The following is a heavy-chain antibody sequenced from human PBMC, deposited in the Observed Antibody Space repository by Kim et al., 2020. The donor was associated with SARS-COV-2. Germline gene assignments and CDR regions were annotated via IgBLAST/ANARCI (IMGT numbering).Heavy chain of an antibody. Sequence: ASVKVSCKASGYTFTGYYMHWVRQAPGQGLEWMGRINPNSGGTNYAQKFQGRVTMTRDTSISTAYMELSRLRSDDTAVYYCARGGGPSDSSGNYGMDVWGQGTTVTVSS. D-gene: IGHD6-19*01. CDR1: GYTFTGYY. J-gene: IGHJ6*02. V-gene: IGHV1-2*06. CDR3: ARGGGPSDSSGNYGMDV. CDR2: INPNSGGT.